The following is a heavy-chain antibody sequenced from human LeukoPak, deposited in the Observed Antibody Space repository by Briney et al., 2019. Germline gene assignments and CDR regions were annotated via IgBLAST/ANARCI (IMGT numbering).Heavy chain of an antibody. J-gene: IGHJ4*02. Sequence: PGGSLRLSCAASGFTFSSYWMHWVRQAPGKGLEWVANIKQDGSEKYYVDSVKGRFTISRDNAKNSLYLQMNSLRAEDTAVYYCARGWLPRPFDYWGQGTLVTVSS. CDR2: IKQDGSEK. CDR3: ARGWLPRPFDY. CDR1: GFTFSSYW. V-gene: IGHV3-7*01. D-gene: IGHD5-12*01.